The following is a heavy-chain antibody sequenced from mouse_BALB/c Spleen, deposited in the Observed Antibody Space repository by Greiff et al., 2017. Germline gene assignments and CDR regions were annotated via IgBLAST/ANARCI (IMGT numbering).Heavy chain of an antibody. CDR3: AREDGYDEDAMDY. CDR2: IWGDGST. D-gene: IGHD2-2*01. Sequence: QVQLKQSGPGLVAPSQSLSITCTVSGFSLTGYGVNWVRQPPGKGLEWLGMIWGDGSTDYNSALKSRLSISKDNSKSQVFLKMNSLQTDDTARYYCAREDGYDEDAMDYWGQGTSVTVSS. J-gene: IGHJ4*01. CDR1: GFSLTGYG. V-gene: IGHV2-6-7*01.